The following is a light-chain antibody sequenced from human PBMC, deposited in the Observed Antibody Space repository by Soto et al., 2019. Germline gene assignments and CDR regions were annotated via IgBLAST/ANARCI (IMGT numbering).Light chain of an antibody. J-gene: IGKJ1*01. CDR3: QQFGASLTWT. CDR1: QSISSY. CDR2: GAS. Sequence: EVVLTQSPDTLSLPPGERASLSCRASQSISSYLAWYQQKPGQPPRLLIYGASSRATGIPDRFSGSGSGTDFTLTISRLEPEDFAVYYCQQFGASLTWTFGQGTKVDIK. V-gene: IGKV3-20*01.